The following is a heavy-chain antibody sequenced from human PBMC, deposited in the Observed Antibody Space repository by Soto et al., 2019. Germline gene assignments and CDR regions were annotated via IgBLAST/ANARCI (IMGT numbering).Heavy chain of an antibody. CDR1: GGSISSSSYY. CDR2: IYYSGST. Sequence: SETLSLTCTVSGGSISSSSYYWGWIRQPPGKGLEWIGSIYYSGSTYYNPSLKSRVTISVDTSKNQFSLKLSSVTAADTAVYYCARLPSVIRGVIILDWGQGTLVTVSS. J-gene: IGHJ4*02. D-gene: IGHD3-10*01. V-gene: IGHV4-39*01. CDR3: ARLPSVIRGVIILD.